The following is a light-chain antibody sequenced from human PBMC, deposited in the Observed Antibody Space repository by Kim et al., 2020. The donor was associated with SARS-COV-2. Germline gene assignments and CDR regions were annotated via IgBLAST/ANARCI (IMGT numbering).Light chain of an antibody. CDR2: DVS. J-gene: IGLJ1*01. CDR1: SSDLGTYNY. Sequence: GQSITISCAGTSSDLGTYNYVSWYQHHPGKAPKLLIYDVSERPSGVSNRFSGSKSGNTASLTISGLQAEDEADYYCSSYATSRSYVFGTGTKVTVL. CDR3: SSYATSRSYV. V-gene: IGLV2-14*03.